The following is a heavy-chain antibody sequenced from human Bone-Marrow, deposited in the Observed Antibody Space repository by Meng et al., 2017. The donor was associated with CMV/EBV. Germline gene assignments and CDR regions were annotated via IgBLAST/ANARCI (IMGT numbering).Heavy chain of an antibody. D-gene: IGHD3-3*01. J-gene: IGHJ6*02. CDR3: ARQGGYYDFWSGYHRYHYYGMDV. V-gene: IGHV1-8*01. CDR2: MNPNSGNT. Sequence: ASVKVSCKASGYTFTSYDINWVRQATGQGLEWMGWMNPNSGNTGYAQKFQGRVTMTRNTSISTAYMELSSLRSEDTAVYYCARQGGYYDFWSGYHRYHYYGMDVWGQGTTVTVSS. CDR1: GYTFTSYD.